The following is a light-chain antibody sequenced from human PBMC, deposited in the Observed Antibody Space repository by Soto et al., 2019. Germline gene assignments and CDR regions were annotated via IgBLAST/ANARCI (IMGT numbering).Light chain of an antibody. CDR1: QTVSSY. CDR3: QQYGTSPIT. CDR2: GAS. Sequence: EYVLTQSPGTLSLSPGERATLSCRASQTVSSYLTWYQQRPGQAPRLLISGASRRATGIPDRFSGSGSGTDFTLTISRLEPEDFALYYCQQYGTSPITFCQGTRLASK. V-gene: IGKV3-20*01. J-gene: IGKJ5*01.